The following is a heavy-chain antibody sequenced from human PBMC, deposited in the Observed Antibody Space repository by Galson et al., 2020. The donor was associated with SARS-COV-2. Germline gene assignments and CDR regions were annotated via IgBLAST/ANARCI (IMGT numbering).Heavy chain of an antibody. Sequence: GGSLRLSCAASGVIFDNFAMSWVRQTPGKGLEWVSIVSASGVSTRYADSVKGRFTISRDSSKKTVFLQMNSLRAEDTATYFCVKAQSSRWYDSFDHWGQGTLVIVSS. CDR1: GVIFDNFA. CDR3: VKAQSSRWYDSFDH. J-gene: IGHJ1*01. V-gene: IGHV3-23*01. D-gene: IGHD2-2*01. CDR2: VSASGVST.